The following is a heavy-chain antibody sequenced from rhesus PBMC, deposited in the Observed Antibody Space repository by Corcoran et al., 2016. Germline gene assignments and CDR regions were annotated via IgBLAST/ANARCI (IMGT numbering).Heavy chain of an antibody. V-gene: IGHV4-169*02. D-gene: IGHD2-39*02. CDR2: IDGSGSST. Sequence: QLQLQELGPGLVKPSETLSVTCAVSGGSISSSYWSWIRQAPGKGLGWIGYIDGSGSSTNYNPSLKSRVPRSVDTSKNLLSLKLSSVTAADTAVYYCARAPLEWWSFDYWGQGVLVTVSS. CDR3: ARAPLEWWSFDY. CDR1: GGSISSSY. J-gene: IGHJ4*01.